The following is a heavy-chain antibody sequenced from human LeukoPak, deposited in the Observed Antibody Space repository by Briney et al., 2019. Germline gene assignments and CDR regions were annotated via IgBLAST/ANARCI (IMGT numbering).Heavy chain of an antibody. CDR2: ISSNSNYI. CDR1: GFTFSSYS. V-gene: IGHV3-21*01. Sequence: GGPLRLSCAASGFTFSSYSMNWVREAPGEGLEGGSSISSNSNYIYYADPVNGRYTNSRDHTKNLLYLQMNSLRAEDTAVYYCAREGSGWVYYLGDYYGMDVWGQGTTATVSS. D-gene: IGHD6-19*01. J-gene: IGHJ6*02. CDR3: AREGSGWVYYLGDYYGMDV.